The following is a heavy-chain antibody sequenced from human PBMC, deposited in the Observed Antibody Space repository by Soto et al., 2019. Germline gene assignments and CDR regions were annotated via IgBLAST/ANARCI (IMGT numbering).Heavy chain of an antibody. Sequence: EVQLVQSGAEVKKPGESLKISCKGSGYIFTNYWIAWVRQMPVKGLEWMWIIYPGHSNTIYSPSFQGQVTISAHKSSSTTYLQWSSLKASDTAMYYCARHPDWNWDYWCQGTLVTVAS. CDR2: IYPGHSNT. J-gene: IGHJ4*02. CDR3: ARHPDWNWDY. V-gene: IGHV5-51*01. D-gene: IGHD1-7*01. CDR1: GYIFTNYW.